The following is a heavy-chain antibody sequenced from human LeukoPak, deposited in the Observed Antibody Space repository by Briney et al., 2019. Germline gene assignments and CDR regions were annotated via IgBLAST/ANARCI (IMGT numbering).Heavy chain of an antibody. D-gene: IGHD7-27*01. J-gene: IGHJ4*02. CDR3: ARPNGGRYYFDY. V-gene: IGHV5-51*01. CDR1: GYSFTSYW. Sequence: GESLKISCKGSGYSFTSYWIGWVRQMPGKGLEWMGIIYPGDSDIGYSPSFQGQVTISADNSISTAYLQWTSLKASDTAIYYCARPNGGRYYFDYWGQGTLVTVSS. CDR2: IYPGDSDI.